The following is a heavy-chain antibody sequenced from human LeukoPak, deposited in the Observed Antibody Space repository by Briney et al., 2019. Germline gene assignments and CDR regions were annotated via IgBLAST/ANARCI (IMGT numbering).Heavy chain of an antibody. CDR2: IIPIFGTA. V-gene: IGHV1-69*01. CDR3: ARSLAYCGGDCYFDY. CDR1: GGTFSSYA. Sequence: GASVKGSCKASGGTFSSYAISWVRQATGQGLEWMGGIIPIFGTANYAQKFQGRVTITADESTSTAYMELSSLRSEDTAVYYCARSLAYCGGDCYFDYWGQGTLVTVSS. J-gene: IGHJ4*02. D-gene: IGHD2-21*02.